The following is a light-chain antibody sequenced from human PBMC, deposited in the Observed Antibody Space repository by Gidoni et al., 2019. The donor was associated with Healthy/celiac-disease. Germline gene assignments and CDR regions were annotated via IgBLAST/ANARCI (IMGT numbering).Light chain of an antibody. Sequence: DIQMTQSPSSLSASVGDRVTITCRASQSISSYLNWYQQNPGKAPKLLIYAASSLQSGVPSRFSGSGSGTDFPLTISSLQPEDFATYYCQQSYSTPPWTFGQXTKVEIK. V-gene: IGKV1-39*01. CDR1: QSISSY. J-gene: IGKJ1*01. CDR2: AAS. CDR3: QQSYSTPPWT.